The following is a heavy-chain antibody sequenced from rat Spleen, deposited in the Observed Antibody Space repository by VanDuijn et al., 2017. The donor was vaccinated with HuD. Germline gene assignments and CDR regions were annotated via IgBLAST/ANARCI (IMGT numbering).Heavy chain of an antibody. CDR3: VRRGYHPFDY. D-gene: IGHD1-7*01. V-gene: IGHV2-16*01. CDR2: IWRGGNT. Sequence: QVQLKESGPGLVQPSQTLSLTCTVSGFSLSNYGVIWVRQPPGKGLEWIGAIWRGGNTEYNSALKSRLSISRETAKSQVVLKMNSLQTEDTAMYFCVRRGYHPFDYWGQGVMVTVSS. J-gene: IGHJ2*01. CDR1: GFSLSNYG.